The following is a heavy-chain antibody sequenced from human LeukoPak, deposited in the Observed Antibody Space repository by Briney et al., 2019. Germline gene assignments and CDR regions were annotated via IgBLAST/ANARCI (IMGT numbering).Heavy chain of an antibody. V-gene: IGHV4-61*01. Sequence: SETLSLTCTVSGVSVSSGSYYWSWIRQPPGKGLEWIGYIYYSGSTNYNPSLKSRVTISVDTSKNQFSLKLSSVTAADTAVYYCARVMRDGYIANWFDPWGQGTLVTVSS. CDR2: IYYSGST. CDR3: ARVMRDGYIANWFDP. J-gene: IGHJ5*02. CDR1: GVSVSSGSYY. D-gene: IGHD5-24*01.